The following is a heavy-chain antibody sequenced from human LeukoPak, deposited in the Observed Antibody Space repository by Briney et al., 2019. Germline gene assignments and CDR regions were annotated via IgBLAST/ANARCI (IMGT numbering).Heavy chain of an antibody. V-gene: IGHV3-30*02. CDR3: ACDYGGNSGVDY. J-gene: IGHJ4*02. CDR1: GFTLSSYG. D-gene: IGHD4-17*01. Sequence: PGGSLRISCAASGFTLSSYGMQWVRQDPGKGLEWVTFIWFDGSDKYYADSVKGRFTISRDNSKNTLYLRMNSLRAEDTAVYYCACDYGGNSGVDYWGQGTLVTVSS. CDR2: IWFDGSDK.